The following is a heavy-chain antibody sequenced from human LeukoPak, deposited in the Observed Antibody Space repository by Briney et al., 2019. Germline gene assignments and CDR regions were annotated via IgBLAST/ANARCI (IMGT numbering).Heavy chain of an antibody. V-gene: IGHV3-38-3*01. Sequence: GGSLRLSCAASRFTVSSNEMSWVRQAPGKGLEWVSSISGGSTYYADSRKGRFTISRDNSKNTLHLQMNSLRAEDTAVYYCRDVFDYWGQGTLVTVSS. CDR1: RFTVSSNE. J-gene: IGHJ4*02. D-gene: IGHD3-16*01. CDR2: ISGGST. CDR3: RDVFDY.